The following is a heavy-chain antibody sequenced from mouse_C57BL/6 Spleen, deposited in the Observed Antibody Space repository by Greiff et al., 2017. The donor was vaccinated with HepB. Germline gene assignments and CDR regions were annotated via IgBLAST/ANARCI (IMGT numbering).Heavy chain of an antibody. Sequence: VKVVESGPGLVAPSQSLSITCTVSGFSLTSYGVSWVRQPPGKGLEWLGVIWGDGSTNYYSALIARQSISKDNSKSKVFLKLNSLQTDDTATYYCASYYGSSYGWFAYWGQGTLVTVSA. J-gene: IGHJ3*01. CDR1: GFSLTSYG. V-gene: IGHV2-3*01. CDR2: IWGDGST. D-gene: IGHD1-1*01. CDR3: ASYYGSSYGWFAY.